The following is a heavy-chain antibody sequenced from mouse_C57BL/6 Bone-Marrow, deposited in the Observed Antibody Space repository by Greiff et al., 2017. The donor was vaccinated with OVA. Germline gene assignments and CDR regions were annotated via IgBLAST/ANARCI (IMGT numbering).Heavy chain of an antibody. CDR3: AREAYDYAWFAY. D-gene: IGHD2-4*01. CDR2: INPGSGGT. V-gene: IGHV1-54*01. CDR1: GYAFTNYL. Sequence: QVQLQQSGAELVRPGTSVKVSCKASGYAFTNYLIEWVKQRPGQGLEWIGVINPGSGGTNYNEKFKGKATLTADKSSSTAYMQLSSLTSEDSAVYFCAREAYDYAWFAYWGQGTLVTVSA. J-gene: IGHJ3*01.